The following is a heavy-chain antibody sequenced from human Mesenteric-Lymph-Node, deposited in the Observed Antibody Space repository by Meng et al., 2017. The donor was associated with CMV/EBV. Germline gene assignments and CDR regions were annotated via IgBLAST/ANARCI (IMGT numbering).Heavy chain of an antibody. D-gene: IGHD2-15*01. CDR1: GGNFINYV. CDR2: IIPMLGTA. CDR3: ARDLSGGSCYLGCWFDP. J-gene: IGHJ5*02. Sequence: SVKVSCKVSGGNFINYVISWVRQAPGQGLEWMGGIIPMLGTADYAPRFQGRATITADKSTSTAYMELSSLRSDDTAVYYCARDLSGGSCYLGCWFDPWGQGTLVTVSS. V-gene: IGHV1-69*10.